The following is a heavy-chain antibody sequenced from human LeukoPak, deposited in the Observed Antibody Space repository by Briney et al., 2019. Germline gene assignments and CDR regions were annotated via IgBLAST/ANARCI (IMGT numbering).Heavy chain of an antibody. CDR3: ARRGHGYGSPFDY. J-gene: IGHJ4*02. Sequence: GGSLRLSCAASGFTLSSYALSWVRQAPGKGLEWVSMIYSGGSTYYADSVKGRFTISRDNSKNTLDLQMNSLRAEDTAVYYCARRGHGYGSPFDYWGQGTLVTVSS. CDR2: IYSGGST. D-gene: IGHD5-18*01. CDR1: GFTLSSYA. V-gene: IGHV3-66*04.